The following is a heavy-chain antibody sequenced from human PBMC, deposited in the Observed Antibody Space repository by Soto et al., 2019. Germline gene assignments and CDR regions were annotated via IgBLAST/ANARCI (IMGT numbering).Heavy chain of an antibody. CDR3: AKRYSYSPIDFDY. V-gene: IGHV3-23*01. J-gene: IGHJ4*02. Sequence: EVQLLESGGGWVQPGGSLRLSCAASGFTFNGYAMSWVRQAPGKGLEWVSTISGDATHTWYADSVKGRFTISRDNSKNALYLQMNTLRAEDTAVYHSAKRYSYSPIDFDYWGQGTLVTVSS. D-gene: IGHD1-26*01. CDR2: ISGDATHT. CDR1: GFTFNGYA.